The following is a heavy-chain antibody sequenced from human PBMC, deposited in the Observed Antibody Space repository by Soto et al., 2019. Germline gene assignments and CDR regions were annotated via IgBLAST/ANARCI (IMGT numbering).Heavy chain of an antibody. CDR1: GFTFSSYA. CDR2: IWYDGSNK. J-gene: IGHJ5*02. D-gene: IGHD5-12*01. V-gene: IGHV3-33*08. CDR3: ARDLEMATPPSSWFDP. Sequence: QVQLVESGGGVVQPGRSLRLSCAASGFTFSSYAMHWVRQAPGKGLEWVAVIWYDGSNKYYADSVKGRFTISRDNSKNTLYLQMNSLRAEDTAVYYCARDLEMATPPSSWFDPWGQGTLVTVSS.